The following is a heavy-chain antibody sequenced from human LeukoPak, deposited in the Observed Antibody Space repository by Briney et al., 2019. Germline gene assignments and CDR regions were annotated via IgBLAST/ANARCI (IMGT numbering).Heavy chain of an antibody. CDR1: GGSISSYY. CDR3: ARYPVRVVSYDAFDI. CDR2: IYYSGST. Sequence: SETLSLTCTVSGGSISSYYWSWIRQPPGKGLEWIGYIYYSGSTNHNPSLKSRVTISVDTSKNQFSLKLSSVTAADTAVYYCARYPVRVVSYDAFDIWGQGTMVTVSS. D-gene: IGHD3-3*01. J-gene: IGHJ3*02. V-gene: IGHV4-59*01.